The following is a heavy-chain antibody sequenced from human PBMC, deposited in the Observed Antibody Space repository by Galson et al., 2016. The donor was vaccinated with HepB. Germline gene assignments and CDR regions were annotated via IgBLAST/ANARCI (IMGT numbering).Heavy chain of an antibody. V-gene: IGHV3-48*02. CDR1: GFTFSSYS. J-gene: IGHJ4*02. CDR3: AREPIVGVYNLRSLDY. Sequence: SLRLSCAASGFTFSSYSMNWVRQAPGKGLEWVSYISSSSSTIYYADSVKGRFSISRDNAKNSLYLQMNSLRDEDTAVYYCAREPIVGVYNLRSLDYWGQGTLVTVSS. CDR2: ISSSSSTI. D-gene: IGHD1-26*01.